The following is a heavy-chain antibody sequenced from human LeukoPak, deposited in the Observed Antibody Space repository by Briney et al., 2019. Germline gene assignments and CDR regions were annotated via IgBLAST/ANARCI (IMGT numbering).Heavy chain of an antibody. Sequence: GGSLRFSCAASGFTFSSYSMNWVRQAPGKGLEWVSSISSSSSYIYYADSVKGRFTISRDNAKNSLYLQMNSLRAEDTAVYYCARGQVARPYYFDYWGQGTLVTVSS. CDR1: GFTFSSYS. J-gene: IGHJ4*02. V-gene: IGHV3-21*01. D-gene: IGHD5-12*01. CDR3: ARGQVARPYYFDY. CDR2: ISSSSSYI.